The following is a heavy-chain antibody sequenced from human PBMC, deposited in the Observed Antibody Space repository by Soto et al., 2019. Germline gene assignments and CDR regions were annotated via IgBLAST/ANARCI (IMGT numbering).Heavy chain of an antibody. CDR2: FDPEDGET. J-gene: IGHJ6*02. CDR3: ATDRTTMVRGALYYYGMDV. V-gene: IGHV1-24*01. CDR1: GYTLTELS. Sequence: ASVKVSCKVSGYTLTELSMHWVRQAPGKGLEWMGGFDPEDGETIYAQKFQGRVTMTEDTSTDTAYMELSSLRSEDTAVYYCATDRTTMVRGALYYYGMDVWGQGTTVTVSS. D-gene: IGHD3-10*01.